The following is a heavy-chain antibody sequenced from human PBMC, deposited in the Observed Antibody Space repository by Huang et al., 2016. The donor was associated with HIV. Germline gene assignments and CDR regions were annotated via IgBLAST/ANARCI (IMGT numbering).Heavy chain of an antibody. V-gene: IGHV4-34*02. CDR2: INTNGKF. CDR1: GGAFRGSS. D-gene: IGHD3-10*01. CDR3: ARGFNYYASDNLGVYYFDS. Sequence: QVQLKQWGAGLLKPSETLSITCAVYGGAFRGSSWTWIRQFPEKGLEWIGDINTNGKFIYNPTLSDRGTISTDTSKNHVSLHRTSVTAADTAVYCCARGFNYYASDNLGVYYFDSWGLGTLVTVSP. J-gene: IGHJ4*02.